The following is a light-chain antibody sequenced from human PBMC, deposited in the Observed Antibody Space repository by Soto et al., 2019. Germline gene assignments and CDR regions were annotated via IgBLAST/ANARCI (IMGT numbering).Light chain of an antibody. Sequence: DIQMTQSPSTLSASVGDRVTITCRASQSISSWLAWYQQKPGKAPKLLIYDAYSLESGVPSRFSGSGSGTEFTLTISSLQPDDFATYYCQQYNSYSTFGQGTKVELK. CDR1: QSISSW. J-gene: IGKJ1*01. CDR3: QQYNSYST. CDR2: DAY. V-gene: IGKV1-5*01.